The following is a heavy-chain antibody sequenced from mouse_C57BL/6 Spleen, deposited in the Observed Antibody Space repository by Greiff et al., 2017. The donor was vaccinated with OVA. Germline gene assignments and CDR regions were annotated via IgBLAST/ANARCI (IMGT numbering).Heavy chain of an antibody. D-gene: IGHD3-2*02. V-gene: IGHV5-9-1*02. CDR2: ISSGGDYI. Sequence: EVKLMESGEGLVKPGGSLKLSCAASGFTFSSYAMSWVRQTPEKRLEWVAYISSGGDYIYYADTVKGRFTISRDNARNTLYLQMSSLKSEDTAMYYCTRESSSGYDYWGQGTTLTVSS. CDR1: GFTFSSYA. J-gene: IGHJ2*01. CDR3: TRESSSGYDY.